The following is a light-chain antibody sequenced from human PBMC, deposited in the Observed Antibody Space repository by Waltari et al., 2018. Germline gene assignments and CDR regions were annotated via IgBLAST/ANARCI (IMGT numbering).Light chain of an antibody. CDR3: QRRGHWPPDAT. CDR2: DTP. J-gene: IGKJ5*01. V-gene: IGKV3-11*01. CDR1: QSVSRF. Sequence: EIVLTQSPATLSLSPGERATLSCRASQSVSRFLAWYQQKPGQAPRLIIYDTPNRATGIPARFSGSGSGTDFTLTISSLEPEDFAVYYCQRRGHWPPDATFGQGTRLEIK.